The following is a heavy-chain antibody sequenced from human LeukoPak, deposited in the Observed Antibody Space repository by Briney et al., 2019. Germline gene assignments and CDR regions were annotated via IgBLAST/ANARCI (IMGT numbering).Heavy chain of an antibody. CDR1: GFTFSSYG. CDR2: ISYDGSNK. Sequence: GGSLRLSCAASGFTFSSYGMHWVRQAPGKGLEWVAVISYDGSNKYYADSVKGRFTISRDNSKNTPYLQMNSLRAEDTAVYYCAKERGLGCASCYSNWFDPWGQGTLVTVSS. J-gene: IGHJ5*02. D-gene: IGHD2-2*01. CDR3: AKERGLGCASCYSNWFDP. V-gene: IGHV3-30*18.